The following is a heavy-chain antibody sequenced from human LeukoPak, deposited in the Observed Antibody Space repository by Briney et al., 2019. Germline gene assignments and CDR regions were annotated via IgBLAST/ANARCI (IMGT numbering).Heavy chain of an antibody. V-gene: IGHV3-30*04. D-gene: IGHD2-15*01. J-gene: IGHJ4*02. CDR1: GFPFNTYA. CDR2: VSSDGSNN. Sequence: PGGSLRLSCAASGFPFNTYAIHWVRQAPGKGLQWVSIVSSDGSNNYYAASVRGRFTISRDTSRSTLYLQMNSLRAEDAAVYYCAKAPVTSCRGAFCYPFDYWGQGTLVTVSS. CDR3: AKAPVTSCRGAFCYPFDY.